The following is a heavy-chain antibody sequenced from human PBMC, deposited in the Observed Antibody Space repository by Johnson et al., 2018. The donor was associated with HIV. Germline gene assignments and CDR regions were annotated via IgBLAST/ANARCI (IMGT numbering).Heavy chain of an antibody. J-gene: IGHJ3*02. CDR1: GFTFSSYG. CDR3: ARGGRAKDAFDI. Sequence: QVQLVESGGGVVQPGRSLRLSCAASGFTFSSYGMHWVRQAPGKGLEWVAVIWYDGSNKYYADSVKGRFTISRDNSKNTLYLQMNSLRAEDTALYYCARGGRAKDAFDIWGQGTTVTLS. D-gene: IGHD3-16*01. V-gene: IGHV3-33*01. CDR2: IWYDGSNK.